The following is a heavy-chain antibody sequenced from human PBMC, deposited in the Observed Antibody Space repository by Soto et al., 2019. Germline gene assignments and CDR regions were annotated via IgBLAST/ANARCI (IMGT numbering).Heavy chain of an antibody. CDR3: ARHHVRGRTIAGAAEF. V-gene: IGHV4-34*01. J-gene: IGHJ4*02. D-gene: IGHD1-26*01. CDR1: GGSLSGYY. Sequence: QVQLQQWGAGLLKPSETLALTCAVYGGSLSGYYWSWIRQPPGKALEWIGEINYSGNTNYNPSLKSRLTMSVDTSKNQLFLNLSSVTAAATAMYYCARHHVRGRTIAGAAEFWGQGTLVTVSS. CDR2: INYSGNT.